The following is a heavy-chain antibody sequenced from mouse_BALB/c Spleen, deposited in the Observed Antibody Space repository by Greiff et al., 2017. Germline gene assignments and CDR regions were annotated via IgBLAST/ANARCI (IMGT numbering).Heavy chain of an antibody. CDR3: ARDTGGTVDY. D-gene: IGHD4-1*01. J-gene: IGHJ2*01. CDR2: IRNKANGYTT. Sequence: EVMLVESGGGLVQPGGSLRLSCATSGFTFTDYYMSWVRQPPGKALEWLGFIRNKANGYTTEYSASVKGRFTISRDNSQSILYLQMNTLRAEDSATYYCARDTGGTVDYWGQGTTLTVSS. V-gene: IGHV7-3*02. CDR1: GFTFTDYY.